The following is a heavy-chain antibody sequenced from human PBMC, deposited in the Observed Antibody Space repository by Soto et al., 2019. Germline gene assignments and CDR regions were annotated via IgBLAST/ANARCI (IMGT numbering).Heavy chain of an antibody. V-gene: IGHV3-66*01. Sequence: PGGSLRLSCAASGFTFSSNYMIWVRQAPGKGLEWVSVIYSGGSTYYADSVKGRFTISRDNSKNTLYLQMNSLRAEDTAVYYCARGPTQADFDYWGQGTLVTVSS. CDR2: IYSGGST. CDR1: GFTFSSNY. J-gene: IGHJ4*02. CDR3: ARGPTQADFDY.